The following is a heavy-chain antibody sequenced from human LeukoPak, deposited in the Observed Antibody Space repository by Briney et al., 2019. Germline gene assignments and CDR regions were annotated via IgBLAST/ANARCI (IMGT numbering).Heavy chain of an antibody. CDR3: ARRSVGSTSFDY. J-gene: IGHJ4*02. CDR1: GFTFSSYA. CDR2: ISASGGSA. D-gene: IGHD2-2*01. V-gene: IGHV3-23*01. Sequence: GGSLRLSCAASGFTFSSYAMGWVRQAPGKGLEWVSAISASGGSAYFADSVKGRFTISRDNAENTLYLQMNSLRAEDTAVYYCARRSVGSTSFDYWGQGTLVIVSS.